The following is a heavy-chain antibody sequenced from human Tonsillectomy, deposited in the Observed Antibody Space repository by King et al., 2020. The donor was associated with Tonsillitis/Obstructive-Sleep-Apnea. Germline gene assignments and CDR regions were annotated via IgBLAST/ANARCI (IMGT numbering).Heavy chain of an antibody. Sequence: VQLQESGPGLVKPSETLSLTCTVSGGSISSYYWSWIRQPPGKGLEWIGYIYYSGSTNYNPSLKSRVTISVDTSKNQFSLKLSSVTVADTAVYYCARHQVEEPDFDYWGQGTLVTVSS. CDR3: ARHQVEEPDFDY. CDR1: GGSISSYY. V-gene: IGHV4-59*08. J-gene: IGHJ4*02. CDR2: IYYSGST. D-gene: IGHD1-14*01.